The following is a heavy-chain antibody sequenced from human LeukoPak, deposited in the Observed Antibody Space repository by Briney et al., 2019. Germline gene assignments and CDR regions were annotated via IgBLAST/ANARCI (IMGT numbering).Heavy chain of an antibody. CDR1: GGSISSSSYY. V-gene: IGHV4-39*01. CDR2: IYYSGST. J-gene: IGHJ4*02. CDR3: AHRGPYYYDSSGYYGY. D-gene: IGHD3-22*01. Sequence: TSETLSLTCTVSGGSISSSSYYWGWIRQPPGKGLEWIGSIYYSGSTYYNPSLKSRVTISVDTSKNQFSLKLSSVTAADTAVYYCAHRGPYYYDSSGYYGYWGQGTLVTVSS.